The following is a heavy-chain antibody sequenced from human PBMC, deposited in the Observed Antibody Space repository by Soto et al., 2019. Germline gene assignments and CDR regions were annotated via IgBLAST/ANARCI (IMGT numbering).Heavy chain of an antibody. CDR3: ARVGDISSRSYYYYYMDV. CDR1: GGSISSYY. V-gene: IGHV4-59*01. J-gene: IGHJ6*03. CDR2: IYYSGST. Sequence: SETLSLTCTVSGGSISSYYWSWIRQPPGKGLEWIGYIYYSGSTNYNPSPKSRVTISVDTSKNQFSLKLSSVTAADTAVYYCARVGDISSRSYYYYYMDVWGKGTTVTVSS. D-gene: IGHD3-16*01.